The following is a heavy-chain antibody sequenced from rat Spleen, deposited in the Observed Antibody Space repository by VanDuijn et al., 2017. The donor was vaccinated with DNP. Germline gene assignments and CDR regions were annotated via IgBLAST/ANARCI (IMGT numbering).Heavy chain of an antibody. Sequence: EVQLVESGGGLVQPGRSLKLSCAASGFTFSDYYMAWVRQAPTKGLEWVATIHSDGSSTYYRDSVKGRFTISRDDAKSSLYLQMNSLKSEDTATYYCARGSSSIYWYFDFWGPGTMVTVSS. D-gene: IGHD1-2*01. J-gene: IGHJ1*01. CDR2: IHSDGSST. CDR3: ARGSSSIYWYFDF. CDR1: GFTFSDYY. V-gene: IGHV5-20*01.